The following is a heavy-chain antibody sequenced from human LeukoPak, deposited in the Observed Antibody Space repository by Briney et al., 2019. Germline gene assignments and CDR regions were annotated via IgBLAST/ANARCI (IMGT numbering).Heavy chain of an antibody. V-gene: IGHV4-59*01. J-gene: IGHJ5*02. CDR3: ARHRYYYDSSGYYYQP. Sequence: PSETLSLTCTVSGGSRSTYYWNWIRQPPGKGLEWIGYIYYSGSTNYNPSLKSRVTISVDTSKNQFSLRLSSVTAADTAVYYCARHRYYYDSSGYYYQPWGQGTLVTVSS. D-gene: IGHD3-22*01. CDR1: GGSRSTYY. CDR2: IYYSGST.